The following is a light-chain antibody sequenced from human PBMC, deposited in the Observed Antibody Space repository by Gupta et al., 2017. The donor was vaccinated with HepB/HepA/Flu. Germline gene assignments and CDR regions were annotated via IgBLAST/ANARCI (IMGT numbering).Light chain of an antibody. J-gene: IGLJ3*02. CDR3: LSADSSGTYEV. Sequence: SSELPPPPSVSVSLGQLARITCSGEALPKKYAYWYQQKPGQCPVLVIYKDSERPSGIPERFSGSSSGTRVTLTISGVQAEDEADYYCLSADSSGTYEVFGGGTKLTVL. CDR1: ALPKKY. CDR2: KDS. V-gene: IGLV3-16*01.